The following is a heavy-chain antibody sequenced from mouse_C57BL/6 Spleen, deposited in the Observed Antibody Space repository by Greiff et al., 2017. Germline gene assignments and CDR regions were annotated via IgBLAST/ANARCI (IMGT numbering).Heavy chain of an antibody. D-gene: IGHD2-4*01. CDR3: ARNLYYDYYVDY. V-gene: IGHV1-52*01. CDR2: IDPSDSET. CDR1: GYTFTSYW. Sequence: VQLQQPGAELVRPGSSVKLSCKASGYTFTSYWMHWVKQRPIQGLEWIGNIDPSDSETHYNQKFKDKATLTVDKSSSTAYMQLSSLTSEDSAVYYCARNLYYDYYVDYWGQGTTLTVSS. J-gene: IGHJ2*01.